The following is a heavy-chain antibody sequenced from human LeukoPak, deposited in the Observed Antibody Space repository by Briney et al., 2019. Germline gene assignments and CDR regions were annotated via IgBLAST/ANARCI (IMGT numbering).Heavy chain of an antibody. D-gene: IGHD2-2*01. Sequence: SETLSLTCTVSGGSISSGGYYWGWIRQPPGKGLEWIGYIYHSGSTYYNPSLKSRVTISVDRSKNQFSLKLSSVTAADTAVYYCARRIVVVPAAKDAFDIWGQGTMVTVSS. J-gene: IGHJ3*02. V-gene: IGHV4-30-2*01. CDR2: IYHSGST. CDR1: GGSISSGGYY. CDR3: ARRIVVVPAAKDAFDI.